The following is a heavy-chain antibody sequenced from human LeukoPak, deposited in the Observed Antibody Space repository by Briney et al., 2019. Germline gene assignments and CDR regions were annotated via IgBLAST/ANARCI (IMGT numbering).Heavy chain of an antibody. D-gene: IGHD3-3*01. V-gene: IGHV4-39*01. J-gene: IGHJ4*02. CDR3: ARQRSGYPVDY. CDR1: GGSISSSSYY. CDR2: IYYSGST. Sequence: SETLSLTCTVSGGSISSSSYYWGWIRQPPGKGLEWIGSIYYSGSTYYNPSLKSRVTISVDTSKNQFSLKLSSVTAADTAVYYCARQRSGYPVDYWGQGTLVTVSS.